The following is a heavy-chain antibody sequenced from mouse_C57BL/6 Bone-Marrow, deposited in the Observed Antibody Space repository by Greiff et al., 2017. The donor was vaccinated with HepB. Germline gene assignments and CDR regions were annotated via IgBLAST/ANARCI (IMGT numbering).Heavy chain of an antibody. CDR1: GFNIKDYY. V-gene: IGHV14-1*01. J-gene: IGHJ3*01. CDR3: TWQLRLPSWFAY. CDR2: IDPEDGDT. Sequence: EVQLQQSGAELVRPGASVKLSCTASGFNIKDYYMHWVKQRPEQGLEWIGRIDPEDGDTEYAPKFQGKATMTADTSSNTAYLQLSSLTSEDTAVYYCTWQLRLPSWFAYWGQGTLVTVSA. D-gene: IGHD3-2*02.